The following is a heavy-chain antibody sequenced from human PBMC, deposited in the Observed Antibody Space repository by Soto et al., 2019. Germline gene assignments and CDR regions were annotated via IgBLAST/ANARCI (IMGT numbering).Heavy chain of an antibody. CDR1: GGSISSYY. CDR3: ARDGTGDYFDY. CDR2: VHFSGST. D-gene: IGHD1-1*01. J-gene: IGHJ4*02. V-gene: IGHV4-59*01. Sequence: SETLSLTCTVSGGSISSYYWSWIRQPPGKGLECIGYVHFSGSTDYNPSLKSRVTFSFDTSKNQSFLKLTSVTAADTAVYYCARDGTGDYFDYWGQGALVTVSS.